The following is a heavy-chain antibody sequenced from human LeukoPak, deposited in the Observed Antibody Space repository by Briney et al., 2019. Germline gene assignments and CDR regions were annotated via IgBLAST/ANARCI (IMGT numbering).Heavy chain of an antibody. Sequence: SETLSLTCSVSGASISGGTYYWGWIRQPPGKGLEWIGSIYYTGSTYDNPSLKSRVTVSVDTSKNQFSLKLSSVTAADTAVYYCARRGGSGRAFDYWGQGTLVTVSS. CDR3: ARRGGSGRAFDY. V-gene: IGHV4-39*01. D-gene: IGHD1-26*01. CDR2: IYYTGST. J-gene: IGHJ4*02. CDR1: GASISGGTYY.